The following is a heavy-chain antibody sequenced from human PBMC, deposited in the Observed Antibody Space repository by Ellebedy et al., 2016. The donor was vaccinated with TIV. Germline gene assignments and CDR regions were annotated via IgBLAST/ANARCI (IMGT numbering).Heavy chain of an antibody. CDR1: GFSFSSYW. CDR2: IRQDGSK. J-gene: IGHJ6*02. V-gene: IGHV3-7*03. Sequence: GGSLRLSCAVSGFSFSSYWMSWVCQAPGKGLEWVANIRQDGSKNYVDSVKGRFTISRDNAQNSLYLQMNSLRVEDTAVYFCARDGAYGDYAPGQYGMDVWGQGTTVIVS. D-gene: IGHD4-17*01. CDR3: ARDGAYGDYAPGQYGMDV.